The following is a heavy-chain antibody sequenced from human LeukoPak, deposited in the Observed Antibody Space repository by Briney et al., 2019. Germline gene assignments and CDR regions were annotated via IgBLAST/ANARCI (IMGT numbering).Heavy chain of an antibody. Sequence: SVKVSCKASGGTFSSYAISWVRQAPGQGLEWMGGIIPIFGTANYAQKFQGRVTITADESTSTAYMELSSLRSEDTAVYYCARARGESYYYGSGVIFFDYWGQGTLVTVSS. CDR3: ARARGESYYYGSGVIFFDY. V-gene: IGHV1-69*13. D-gene: IGHD3-10*01. J-gene: IGHJ4*02. CDR1: GGTFSSYA. CDR2: IIPIFGTA.